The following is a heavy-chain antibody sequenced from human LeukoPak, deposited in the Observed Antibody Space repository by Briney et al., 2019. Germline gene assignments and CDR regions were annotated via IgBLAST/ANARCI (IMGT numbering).Heavy chain of an antibody. CDR2: IIPIFGTA. V-gene: IGHV1-69*13. Sequence: SVKVSCKASGGTFSSYAISWVRQAPGQGLEWMGGIIPIFGTANYAQKFQGRVTIAADESTSTAYMELSGLRSEDTAVYYCARGGRGAKYCSSTSCYSSGAFDIWGQGTMVTVSS. CDR3: ARGGRGAKYCSSTSCYSSGAFDI. CDR1: GGTFSSYA. D-gene: IGHD2-2*01. J-gene: IGHJ3*02.